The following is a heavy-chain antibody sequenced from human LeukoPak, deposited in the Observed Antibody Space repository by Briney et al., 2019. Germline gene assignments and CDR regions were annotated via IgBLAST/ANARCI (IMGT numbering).Heavy chain of an antibody. CDR2: INPNSGGT. CDR3: ARVSYSGSGSSYNGAFDI. CDR1: GYTFSGYY. V-gene: IGHV1-2*02. J-gene: IGHJ3*02. Sequence: GASGKLSCNAAGYTFSGYYVHWWRQAPGQRLKWLGWINPNSGGTNYAQKLQGRVTMTRDTSITPASMAMSRLRSEDTAVYYCARVSYSGSGSSYNGAFDIWGQRTMVTVSS. D-gene: IGHD3-10*01.